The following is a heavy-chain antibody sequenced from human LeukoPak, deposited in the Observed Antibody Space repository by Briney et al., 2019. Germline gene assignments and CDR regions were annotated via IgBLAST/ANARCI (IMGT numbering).Heavy chain of an antibody. D-gene: IGHD1-1*01. V-gene: IGHV3-48*03. CDR3: ASGTVRGYYFDY. CDR1: GFTFSSDE. Sequence: GGSLRLSCAASGFTFSSDEMNWVRQAPGKGLEWVSYIGSSGTTIYYADSVRGRLTISRDNAKNSLYLQMNSLRAEDTAVYYCASGTVRGYYFDYWGQGTLVTVSS. J-gene: IGHJ4*02. CDR2: IGSSGTTI.